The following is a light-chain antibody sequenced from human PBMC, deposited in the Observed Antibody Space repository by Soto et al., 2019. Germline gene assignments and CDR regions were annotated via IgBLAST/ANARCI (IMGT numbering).Light chain of an antibody. J-gene: IGLJ1*01. CDR2: GVS. CDR3: YSYTSSSTYV. V-gene: IGLV2-14*01. Sequence: QSALTQPASVSGSPGQSITISCTGTSSDVGGYGYVSWYQQHPGKAPKLMIYGVSNRPSGISNRFSGSKSANTSSLTISGLQAEDEADYYCYSYTSSSTYVFGTGTKLTVL. CDR1: SSDVGGYGY.